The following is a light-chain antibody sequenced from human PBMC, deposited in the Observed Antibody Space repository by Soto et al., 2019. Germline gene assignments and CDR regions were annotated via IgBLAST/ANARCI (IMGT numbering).Light chain of an antibody. CDR3: LQDHNYPLT. J-gene: IGKJ4*01. CDR2: AAT. Sequence: AIQMAQSPSSLSASVGDRVTITCRASQGIGNDVGWYQQKPGKAPKLLLYAATTLQSGVPSRFSGTRSGTDFTLTISSLQPEDFATYYCLQDHNYPLTCGGGPKVEIK. V-gene: IGKV1-6*02. CDR1: QGIGND.